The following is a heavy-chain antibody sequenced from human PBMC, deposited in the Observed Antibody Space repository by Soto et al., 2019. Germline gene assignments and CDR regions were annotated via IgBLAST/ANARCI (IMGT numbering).Heavy chain of an antibody. J-gene: IGHJ4*02. D-gene: IGHD6-19*01. Sequence: EVQLLESGGGLVQPGGSLRLSCAASGFTFSSYAMSWVRQAPGKGLEWVSAISGSGGSTYYADSVKGRFTITRDNSKNTLYLQMNSLRAEDTAVYYCAKDGGGGSGWYGDYFDYWGQGTLVTVSS. CDR1: GFTFSSYA. CDR3: AKDGGGGSGWYGDYFDY. CDR2: ISGSGGST. V-gene: IGHV3-23*01.